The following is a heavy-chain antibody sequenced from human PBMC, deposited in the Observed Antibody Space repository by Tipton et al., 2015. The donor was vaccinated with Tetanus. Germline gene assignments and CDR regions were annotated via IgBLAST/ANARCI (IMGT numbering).Heavy chain of an antibody. CDR1: GFNFKTYG. CDR3: AKVSPNTSGCLDY. V-gene: IGHV3-33*03. CDR2: VWFDGSNA. J-gene: IGHJ4*02. D-gene: IGHD6-19*01. Sequence: SLRLSCAASGFNFKTYGMHWVRQAPGKGLEWVAVVWFDGSNATYVDSVTGRFIISRDNAKNSLYLQMNSLRAEDTAFYYCAKVSPNTSGCLDYWGQGILVTVSS.